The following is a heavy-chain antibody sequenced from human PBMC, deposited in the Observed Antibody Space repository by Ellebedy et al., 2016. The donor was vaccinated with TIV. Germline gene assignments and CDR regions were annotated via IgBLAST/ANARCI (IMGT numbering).Heavy chain of an antibody. V-gene: IGHV3-7*01. CDR1: GFSFGEYW. Sequence: GESLKISXVGSGFSFGEYWMSWVRQSPGKGLQWVAHIKGDGSERNYVDSVLGRCTISRDNAKKSLFLQMNGLRADDTAVYYCTRDRGRVPTLAHWGQGTLVTVSS. CDR3: TRDRGRVPTLAH. CDR2: IKGDGSER. J-gene: IGHJ4*02. D-gene: IGHD4-23*01.